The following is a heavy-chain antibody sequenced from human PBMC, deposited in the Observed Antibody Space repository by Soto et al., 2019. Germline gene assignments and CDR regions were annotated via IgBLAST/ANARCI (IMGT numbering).Heavy chain of an antibody. D-gene: IGHD3-10*01. CDR1: GYTFTNYD. J-gene: IGHJ5*02. V-gene: IGHV1-8*01. Sequence: ASVKVSCKASGYTFTNYDISWVRQATGQGLEWMGWMNPGSGNTGYAHKFQGRVTMTRNLSISTAYMELGRLGSDDTAIYYCARLASSGSLNWFDPWGQGTLVTVSS. CDR2: MNPGSGNT. CDR3: ARLASSGSLNWFDP.